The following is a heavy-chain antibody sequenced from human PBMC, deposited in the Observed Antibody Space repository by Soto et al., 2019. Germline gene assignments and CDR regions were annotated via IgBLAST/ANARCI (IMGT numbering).Heavy chain of an antibody. CDR1: GFTFSSFS. D-gene: IGHD3-16*02. CDR3: ARDGDYVWGSYRWSDAFDI. J-gene: IGHJ3*02. CDR2: ISSSSSYI. V-gene: IGHV3-21*01. Sequence: PGGSLSHSCAASGFTFSSFSMNWVRQTPGKGLEWVSSISSSSSYIYYADSVKGRFTIARDNAKNSLYLQMNSLRAEDTAVYYCARDGDYVWGSYRWSDAFDIWGQGTMVTGSS.